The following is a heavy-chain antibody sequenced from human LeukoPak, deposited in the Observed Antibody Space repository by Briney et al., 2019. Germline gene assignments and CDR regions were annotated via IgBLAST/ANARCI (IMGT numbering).Heavy chain of an antibody. D-gene: IGHD4-17*01. CDR2: IYSGGST. CDR1: GFTFSSNY. V-gene: IGHV3-53*01. CDR3: ARETDYGDYEAFDH. J-gene: IGHJ5*02. Sequence: GGSLRLFCAASGFTFSSNYMSWVRQAPGKGLEGVSVIYSGGSTYYADSVKGRFTISRDKSKNTLYLQMNSLRAEDTAVYYCARETDYGDYEAFDHWGQGTLVTVSS.